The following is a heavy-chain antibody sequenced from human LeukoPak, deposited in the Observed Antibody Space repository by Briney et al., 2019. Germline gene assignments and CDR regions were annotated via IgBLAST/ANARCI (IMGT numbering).Heavy chain of an antibody. V-gene: IGHV3-7*01. Sequence: PGGSLRLSCAASGFTFSSYWMSWVRQAPGKGLEWVANIKQDGSEKYYVDSVKGRFTISRDNAKNSLYLQMNSLRAEDTAVYYCARDRYDFWSGSIRRTTYFDYWGQGTLVTVSS. D-gene: IGHD3-3*01. CDR2: IKQDGSEK. CDR1: GFTFSSYW. CDR3: ARDRYDFWSGSIRRTTYFDY. J-gene: IGHJ4*02.